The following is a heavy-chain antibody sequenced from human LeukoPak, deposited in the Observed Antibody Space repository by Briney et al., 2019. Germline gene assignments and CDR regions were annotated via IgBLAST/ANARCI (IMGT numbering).Heavy chain of an antibody. CDR2: ISSSGSTI. CDR1: GFTFSDYY. CDR3: ARAVQLWHLHNNWFDP. V-gene: IGHV3-11*01. Sequence: PGGSLRLSCAASGFTFSDYYMSWIRQAPGKGLEWVSYISSSGSTIYYADSVKGRFTISRDNAKNSLYLQMNSLRAEDTAVYYCARAVQLWHLHNNWFDPWGQGTLVTVSS. J-gene: IGHJ5*02. D-gene: IGHD5-18*01.